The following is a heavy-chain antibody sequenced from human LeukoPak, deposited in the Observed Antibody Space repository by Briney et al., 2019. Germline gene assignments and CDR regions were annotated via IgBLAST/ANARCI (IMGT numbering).Heavy chain of an antibody. Sequence: ASVKVSCKASGYTFTGYYMHWVRQAPGQGLEWMGIINPSGGSTTYTQKSQGRVAMTRDTSTSRVYVEVSSLRSEDTAVYYCARTYSSSDEFDYWGQGTLVTVSS. V-gene: IGHV1-46*01. CDR2: INPSGGST. J-gene: IGHJ4*02. D-gene: IGHD6-13*01. CDR1: GYTFTGYY. CDR3: ARTYSSSDEFDY.